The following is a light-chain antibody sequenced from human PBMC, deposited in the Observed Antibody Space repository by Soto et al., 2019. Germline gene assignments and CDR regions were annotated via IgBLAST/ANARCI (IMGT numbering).Light chain of an antibody. CDR2: AAS. CDR3: QQSYRYPWT. V-gene: IGKV1-39*01. J-gene: IGKJ1*01. CDR1: QSISDY. Sequence: DIHVTQGPSSLSASVGDRVTITCLASQSISDYLNWYQQKPGKAPNLLIYAASSLQSGVPSRFSGSRSGTDFTLTISSLQPEDFATYYCQQSYRYPWTFGQGTKVDIK.